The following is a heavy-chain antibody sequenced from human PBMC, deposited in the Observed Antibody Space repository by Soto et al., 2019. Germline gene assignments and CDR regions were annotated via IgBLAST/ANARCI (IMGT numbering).Heavy chain of an antibody. CDR3: ARQDGYAQMGYYYYYGMDV. V-gene: IGHV3-33*01. Sequence: GGSLSLSCAASGFPFSSYGMHWVRQAPGKGLEWVAVIWYDGSNKYYADSVKGRFTISRDNSKNTLYLQMNSLRAEDTAVYYCARQDGYAQMGYYYYYGMDVWGQGTTVTVSS. CDR2: IWYDGSNK. J-gene: IGHJ6*02. D-gene: IGHD5-12*01. CDR1: GFPFSSYG.